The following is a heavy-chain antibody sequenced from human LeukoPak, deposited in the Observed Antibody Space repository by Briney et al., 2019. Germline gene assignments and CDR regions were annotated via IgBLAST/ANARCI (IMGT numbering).Heavy chain of an antibody. CDR3: ARGSKAAAGNAFDI. Sequence: PSETLSLTCTVSGGSISSGDYYWSWIRQPPGKGLEWIGYIYYSGSTYYNPSLKSRVTISVDTSKNQFSLKLSSVTAADTAVYYCARGSKAAAGNAFDIWGQGTMVTVSS. CDR2: IYYSGST. D-gene: IGHD6-13*01. CDR1: GGSISSGDYY. J-gene: IGHJ3*02. V-gene: IGHV4-30-4*08.